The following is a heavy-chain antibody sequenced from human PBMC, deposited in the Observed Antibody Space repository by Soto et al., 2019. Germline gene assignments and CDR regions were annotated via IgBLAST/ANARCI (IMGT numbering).Heavy chain of an antibody. D-gene: IGHD2-2*01. J-gene: IGHJ5*02. CDR3: AATDIVVVPAAMPGWFDP. Sequence: GASVKVSCKASGFTFTSSAVQWVRQARGQRLEWIGWIVVGSGNTNYAQKFQERVTITRDMSTSTAYMELSSLRSEDTAVCYCAATDIVVVPAAMPGWFDPWGQGTLVTVSS. V-gene: IGHV1-58*01. CDR2: IVVGSGNT. CDR1: GFTFTSSA.